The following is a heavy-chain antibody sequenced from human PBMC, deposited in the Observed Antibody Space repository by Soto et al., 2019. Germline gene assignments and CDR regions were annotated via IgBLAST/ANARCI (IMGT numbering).Heavy chain of an antibody. CDR1: GGSINSGDYS. J-gene: IGHJ5*02. Sequence: SETLSLTCTVSGGSINSGDYSWTWIRQPPGKGLEWIGYIYHTGTTYYNTSLKSRVTISVDRSKNQFSLKLSSVTAADTAVYYCARGYCSSTSCYIWDNWFDPWGQGTLVTVS. CDR3: ARGYCSSTSCYIWDNWFDP. D-gene: IGHD2-2*02. CDR2: IYHTGTT. V-gene: IGHV4-30-2*01.